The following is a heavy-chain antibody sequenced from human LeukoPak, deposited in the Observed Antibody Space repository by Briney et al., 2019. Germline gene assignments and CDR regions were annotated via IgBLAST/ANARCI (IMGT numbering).Heavy chain of an antibody. D-gene: IGHD3-16*01. J-gene: IGHJ4*02. CDR1: GYTFTGYY. V-gene: IGHV1-2*02. Sequence: ASVKVSCKASGYTFTGYYMHWVRHAPGQGLEWMGWINPNSGGTNYAQKFQGRVTMTRDTSISTAYMELSRLRSDDTAVYYCARGKFRGVILSPFYYFDYWGQGTLVTVSS. CDR2: INPNSGGT. CDR3: ARGKFRGVILSPFYYFDY.